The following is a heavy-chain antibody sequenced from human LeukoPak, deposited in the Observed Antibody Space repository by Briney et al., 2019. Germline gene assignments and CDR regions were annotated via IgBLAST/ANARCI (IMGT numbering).Heavy chain of an antibody. D-gene: IGHD2-15*01. CDR3: ARHADQRGWSPHY. Sequence: KPSETLSLTCTVSGVSISTSRDYWGWIRQSPGKGLEWIGPIYYSVGTCLNPSLKTRVTISVDTSKNQLPLKLSSVTAADTGVYYCARHADQRGWSPHYWGQGTLVTVSS. CDR1: GVSISTSRDY. V-gene: IGHV4-39*01. J-gene: IGHJ4*02. CDR2: IYYSVGT.